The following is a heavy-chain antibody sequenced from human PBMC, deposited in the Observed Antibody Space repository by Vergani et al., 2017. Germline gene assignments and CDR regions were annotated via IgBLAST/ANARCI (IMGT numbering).Heavy chain of an antibody. D-gene: IGHD3-10*01. CDR3: ARLRVRGVKAYYFDY. Sequence: QVQLQESGPGLVKPSQTLSLTCTVSGGSISSGGYYWSWIRQHPGKGLEWIGYIYYSGSTYYNPSLKSLVTISVDTSKNQFSLKLSSVTAADTAVHYCARLRVRGVKAYYFDYWGQGTLVTVSS. CDR2: IYYSGST. CDR1: GGSISSGGYY. V-gene: IGHV4-31*01. J-gene: IGHJ4*02.